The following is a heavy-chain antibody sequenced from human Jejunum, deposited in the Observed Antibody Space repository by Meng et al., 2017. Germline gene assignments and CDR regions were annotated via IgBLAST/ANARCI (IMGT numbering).Heavy chain of an antibody. D-gene: IGHD2-15*01. CDR1: CASISSNNR. Sequence: QVQLQESGPGLVRPSGTLTLTCSVACASISSNNRWTWVRQPPGRGLEWIGEIYHGGDTNYNPSLTSPVTISVDKSKNQFTLRLNSVTAADTAIYYCARDWGCRDGYCFSGLLEFWGQGILVTVSS. CDR2: IYHGGDT. CDR3: ARDWGCRDGYCFSGLLEF. V-gene: IGHV4-4*02. J-gene: IGHJ4*02.